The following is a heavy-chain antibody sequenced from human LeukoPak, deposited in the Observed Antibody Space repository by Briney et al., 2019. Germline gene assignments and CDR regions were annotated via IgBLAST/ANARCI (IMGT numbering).Heavy chain of an antibody. D-gene: IGHD6-25*01. CDR1: GFTFSSYW. Sequence: GGSLRLSCVASGFTFSSYWMYWVRHAPGKGVVWVSRIYNDGNMTNYAGSVKGRFPVSRDNAKNTLYLQMNSLTTEDTAVYYCAREERLRKPYVFDIWGQGTMVTVSS. CDR3: AREERLRKPYVFDI. CDR2: IYNDGNMT. V-gene: IGHV3-74*01. J-gene: IGHJ3*02.